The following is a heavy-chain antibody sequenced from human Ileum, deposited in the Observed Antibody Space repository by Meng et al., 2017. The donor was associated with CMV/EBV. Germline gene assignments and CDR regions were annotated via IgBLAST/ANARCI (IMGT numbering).Heavy chain of an antibody. CDR1: GGSLGGGYY. D-gene: IGHD6-19*01. CDR2: IYTSGST. CDR3: ARDSAWLMDQ. J-gene: IGHJ4*02. Sequence: QVQRQESGPGLGKPSQTLSLTCTVSGGSLGGGYYWNWIRQPAGKGLEWIGRIYTSGSTNYNPSLKSRFTISVDTSKNQFSLNLTSVTAADTAVYYCARDSAWLMDQWGQGTLVTVSS. V-gene: IGHV4-61*02.